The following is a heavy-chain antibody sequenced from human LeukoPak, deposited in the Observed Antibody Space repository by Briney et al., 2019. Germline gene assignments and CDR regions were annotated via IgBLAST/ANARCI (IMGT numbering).Heavy chain of an antibody. CDR1: GFPFSGSG. D-gene: IGHD2-21*02. J-gene: IGHJ4*02. Sequence: GSSLRLSCAASGFPFSGSGMHWVRQAPGKGLEWVAVVWYDGSHQYYADSVKGRFTISRDNSKNTVDLQMNNLRVEDTAVYFCAKDKDTPATAQPQRGYFESWGQGTLVTVSS. CDR3: AKDKDTPATAQPQRGYFES. V-gene: IGHV3-33*06. CDR2: VWYDGSHQ.